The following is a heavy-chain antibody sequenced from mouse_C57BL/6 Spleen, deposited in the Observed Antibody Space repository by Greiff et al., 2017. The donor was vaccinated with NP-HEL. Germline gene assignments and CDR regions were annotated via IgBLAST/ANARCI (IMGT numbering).Heavy chain of an antibody. CDR3: ARSYDGYYVRDY. V-gene: IGHV1-50*01. CDR1: GYTFTSYW. D-gene: IGHD2-3*01. J-gene: IGHJ2*01. Sequence: QVQLQQPGAELVKPGASVKLSCKASGYTFTSYWMQWVKQRPGQGLEWIGEIDPSDSYTNYNQKFKGKATLTVDTSSSTAYMQLSSLTSEDSAVYYCARSYDGYYVRDYWGQGTTLTVSS. CDR2: IDPSDSYT.